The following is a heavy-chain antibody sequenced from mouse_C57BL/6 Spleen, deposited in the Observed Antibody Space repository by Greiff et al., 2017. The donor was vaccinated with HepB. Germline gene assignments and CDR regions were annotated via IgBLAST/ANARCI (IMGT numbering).Heavy chain of an antibody. CDR3: ARHENDGSSYAFAY. J-gene: IGHJ3*01. CDR1: GFTFSSYT. V-gene: IGHV5-9*01. D-gene: IGHD1-1*01. CDR2: ISGGGGNT. Sequence: EVMLVESGGGLVKPGGSLKLSCAASGFTFSSYTMSWVRQTPEKRLEWVATISGGGGNTYYPDSVKGRFTISRDNAKNTLYLQMSSLRSEDTALYYCARHENDGSSYAFAYWGQGTLVTVSA.